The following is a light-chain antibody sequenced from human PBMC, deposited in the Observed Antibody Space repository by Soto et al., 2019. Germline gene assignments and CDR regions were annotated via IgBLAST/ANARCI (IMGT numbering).Light chain of an antibody. CDR1: QSFSSNY. CDR2: GAS. J-gene: IGKJ1*01. CDR3: QHYGSSPHS. V-gene: IGKV3-20*01. Sequence: EIVLTQSPGTLSLSPGERAILSCRASQSFSSNYLGWYRQRPGQAPSLLIYGASSRATGIPDRFSGSGSGTDFTLTISRLEPEDFAVYYCQHYGSSPHSFGQGTKVDIK.